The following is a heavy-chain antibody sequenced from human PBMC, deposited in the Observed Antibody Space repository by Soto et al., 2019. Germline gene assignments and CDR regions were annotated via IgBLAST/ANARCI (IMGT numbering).Heavy chain of an antibody. V-gene: IGHV4-59*01. D-gene: IGHD3-10*01. J-gene: IGHJ3*02. CDR1: GGSIRSYY. Sequence: QVQLQESGPGLVKPSETLSLTCTVSGGSIRSYYWSWIRQPPGKGLEWIGYIFYSGSTNYNPSLKSRVAISVDTSKNQFSLTLSSVTAADTAVYFCARTYGRGAFAIWGQGTMVTVSS. CDR2: IFYSGST. CDR3: ARTYGRGAFAI.